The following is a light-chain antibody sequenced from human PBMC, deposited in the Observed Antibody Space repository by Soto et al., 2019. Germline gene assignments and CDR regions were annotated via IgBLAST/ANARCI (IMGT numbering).Light chain of an antibody. J-gene: IGKJ4*01. V-gene: IGKV1-5*01. Sequence: DIQMTQSPSTLSASVGDRVTITCRASQSISSWLAWYQQKPGKAPKLLIYDASGLESGVPSRFSGSGSGTEFTLTISSLQPDDFATYYCQQYNRALTFGGGTKVEIK. CDR2: DAS. CDR3: QQYNRALT. CDR1: QSISSW.